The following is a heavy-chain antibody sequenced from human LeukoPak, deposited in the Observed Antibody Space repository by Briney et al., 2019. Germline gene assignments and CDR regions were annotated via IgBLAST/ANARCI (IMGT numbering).Heavy chain of an antibody. CDR3: AKDIGGATGGYSYGPLDY. J-gene: IGHJ4*02. D-gene: IGHD5-18*01. Sequence: PGRSLRLSCAASGFTFVDYAMHWVRQAPGKGLEWVSGISWNSGSIGYADSVKGRFTISRDNAKNSLYLQMNSLRAEDTALYYCAKDIGGATGGYSYGPLDYWGQGTLVTVSS. CDR2: ISWNSGSI. V-gene: IGHV3-9*01. CDR1: GFTFVDYA.